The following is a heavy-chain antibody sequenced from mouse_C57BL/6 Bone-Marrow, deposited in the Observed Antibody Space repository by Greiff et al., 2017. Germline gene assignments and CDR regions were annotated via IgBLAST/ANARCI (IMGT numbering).Heavy chain of an antibody. V-gene: IGHV1-69*01. D-gene: IGHD4-1*01. CDR2: IDPSDSYT. J-gene: IGHJ1*03. CDR1: GYTFTSYW. Sequence: QVQLQQPGAELVMPGASVKLSCKASGYTFTSYWMHWVKQRPGQGLEWIGEIDPSDSYTNYNQKFKGKSTLTVDKSSSAASMQLSSLTSEDSAVYYWERWRGWGLGRYFYVWGTGTTVTVSS. CDR3: ERWRGWGLGRYFYV.